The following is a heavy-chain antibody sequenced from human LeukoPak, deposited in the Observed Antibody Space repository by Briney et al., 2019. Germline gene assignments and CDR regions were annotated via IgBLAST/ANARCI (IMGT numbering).Heavy chain of an antibody. Sequence: SETLSLTCTVSGGSISSYYWSWIRQPPGKGLEWIGYIYYSGSTNYNPSLKSRVTISVDTSKNQFSLKLSSVTAADTAVYYCARFNTAMEEDYFDYWGQGTLVTVSS. J-gene: IGHJ4*02. V-gene: IGHV4-59*08. CDR1: GGSISSYY. D-gene: IGHD5-18*01. CDR2: IYYSGST. CDR3: ARFNTAMEEDYFDY.